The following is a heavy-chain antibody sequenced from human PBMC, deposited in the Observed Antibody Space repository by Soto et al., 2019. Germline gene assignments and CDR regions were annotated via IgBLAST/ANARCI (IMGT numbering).Heavy chain of an antibody. CDR2: ISYDGSNK. V-gene: IGHV3-30*18. CDR1: GFTFSSYG. J-gene: IGHJ4*02. D-gene: IGHD6-19*01. Sequence: GGSLRLSCAASGFTFSSYGMHWVRQAPGKGLEWVAVISYDGSNKYYAESVKGRFTISRDNSKNTLYLQMNSLRAEDTAVYYCAKDSEQWLVLYSFDYWGQGTLVTVSS. CDR3: AKDSEQWLVLYSFDY.